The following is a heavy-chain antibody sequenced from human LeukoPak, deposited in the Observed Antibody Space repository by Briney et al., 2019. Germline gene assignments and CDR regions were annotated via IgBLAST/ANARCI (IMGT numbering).Heavy chain of an antibody. CDR3: ARGDCSSTSCPYYDYVWGSSYFDY. J-gene: IGHJ4*02. D-gene: IGHD3-16*01. V-gene: IGHV4-59*12. Sequence: PSETLSLTCTVSGGSISSYYWSWIRQPPGKGLEWIGYIYYSGSTNYNPSLKSRVTISVDTSKNQFSLKLSSVTAADTAVYYCARGDCSSTSCPYYDYVWGSSYFDYWGQGTLVTVSS. CDR2: IYYSGST. CDR1: GGSISSYY.